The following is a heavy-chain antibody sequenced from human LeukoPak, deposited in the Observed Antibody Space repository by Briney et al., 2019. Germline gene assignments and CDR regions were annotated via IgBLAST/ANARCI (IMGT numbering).Heavy chain of an antibody. CDR3: AKDHEDGYNYFDY. D-gene: IGHD5-24*01. CDR2: ISGSGGST. Sequence: GGSLRLSCAASGFTFSSYSMSWVRQAPGKGLEWVSAISGSGGSTYYADSVKGRFTISRDNSKNTLYLQMNSLRAEDTAVYYCAKDHEDGYNYFDYWGQGTLVTVSS. J-gene: IGHJ4*02. CDR1: GFTFSSYS. V-gene: IGHV3-23*01.